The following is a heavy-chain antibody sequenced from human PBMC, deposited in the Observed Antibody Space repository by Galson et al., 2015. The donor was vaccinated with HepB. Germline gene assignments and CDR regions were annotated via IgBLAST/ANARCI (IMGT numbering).Heavy chain of an antibody. CDR3: ARVPRGDSSGVQDY. CDR2: ISAYNGNT. D-gene: IGHD3-22*01. V-gene: IGHV1-18*01. Sequence: SVKVSCKASGYTFTSYGISWVRQAPGQGLEWMGWISAYNGNTNYAQKLQGRVTMTTDTSTSTAYMELRSLRSDDTAVYYCARVPRGDSSGVQDYWGQGTLVTVSS. J-gene: IGHJ4*02. CDR1: GYTFTSYG.